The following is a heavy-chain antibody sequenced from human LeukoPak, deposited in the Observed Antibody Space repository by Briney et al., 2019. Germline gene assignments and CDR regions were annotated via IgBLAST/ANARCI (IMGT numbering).Heavy chain of an antibody. CDR1: GFTVSSNY. V-gene: IGHV3-66*01. Sequence: GGSLRLSCAASGFTVSSNYMSWVRRAPGKGLEWVSVIYSGGSTYYADSVKGRFTISRDNSKNTLYLQMNSLRAEDTAVYYCARGGGYCSSCFDYWGQGTLVTVSS. J-gene: IGHJ4*02. CDR3: ARGGGYCSSCFDY. CDR2: IYSGGST. D-gene: IGHD2-2*01.